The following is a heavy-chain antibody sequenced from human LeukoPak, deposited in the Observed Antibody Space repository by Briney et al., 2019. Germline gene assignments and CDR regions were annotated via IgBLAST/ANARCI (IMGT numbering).Heavy chain of an antibody. CDR2: IKQDGTEK. Sequence: GGSLRLSCAASGFTFTTYWMSWVRQAPGKGLEWVANIKQDGTEKYYVDSVKGRFTISRDNAKNSLYLQMNSLRAEDTALYYCARDTSWGVYAMGRSDYYMDVWGKGTTVTVSS. J-gene: IGHJ6*03. CDR1: GFTFTTYW. D-gene: IGHD2-8*01. V-gene: IGHV3-7*03. CDR3: ARDTSWGVYAMGRSDYYMDV.